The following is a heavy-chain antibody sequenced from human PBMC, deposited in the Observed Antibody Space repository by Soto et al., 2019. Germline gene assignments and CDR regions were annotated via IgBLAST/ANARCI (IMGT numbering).Heavy chain of an antibody. D-gene: IGHD5-12*01. CDR1: GYTFTSYD. Sequence: GASVKVSCKASGYTFTSYDMHWVRQAPGQMLECMGWINAGNGDAKYXXKFQGRVXXTGDASASTAXVELSXLRSEDTAVXYCASSVAKYYYYGMDVWGQGTTVTVSS. CDR2: INAGNGDA. V-gene: IGHV1-3*01. CDR3: ASSVAKYYYYGMDV. J-gene: IGHJ6*02.